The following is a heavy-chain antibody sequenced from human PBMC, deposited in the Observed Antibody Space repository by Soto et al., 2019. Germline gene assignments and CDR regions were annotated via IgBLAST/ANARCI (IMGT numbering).Heavy chain of an antibody. Sequence: GGSLRLSCAASGFTFSSYGMHWVRQAPGKGLEWVAVIWYDGSNKYYADSVKGRFTISRDNSKNTLYLQMNSLRAEDTAVYYCARDTAPMESRNLDYWGQGTLVTVSS. CDR1: GFTFSSYG. V-gene: IGHV3-33*01. CDR3: ARDTAPMESRNLDY. J-gene: IGHJ4*02. D-gene: IGHD3-10*01. CDR2: IWYDGSNK.